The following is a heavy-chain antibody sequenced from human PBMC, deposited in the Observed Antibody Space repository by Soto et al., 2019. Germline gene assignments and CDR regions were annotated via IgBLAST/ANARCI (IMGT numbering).Heavy chain of an antibody. CDR3: ARGIVGATDFDN. CDR2: IYSTSAT. V-gene: IGHV3-53*01. J-gene: IGHJ4*02. CDR1: GLNVRNNY. D-gene: IGHD1-26*01. Sequence: DVQLVESGGGLIQPGGSLRLSCEASGLNVRNNYMHWVRQAPGKGLEWVAVIYSTSATYYADSVKGRFTISSDDSDKTLFLQMNYLRLEDTAMYFCARGIVGATDFDNWGQGTLVTVSP.